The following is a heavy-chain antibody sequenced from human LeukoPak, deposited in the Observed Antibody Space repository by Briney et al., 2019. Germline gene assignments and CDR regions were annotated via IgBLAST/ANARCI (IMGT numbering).Heavy chain of an antibody. Sequence: ASLRLSCAASGFTFTNYAMSWVRQAPGKGLEWVSAISGAGDNTYYADSVKGRFTISRDNAKNSLYLQMNSLRVEDTAVYYCARDGDGDYPIDYWGQGTLVTVSS. D-gene: IGHD4-17*01. J-gene: IGHJ4*02. CDR2: ISGAGDNT. CDR3: ARDGDGDYPIDY. V-gene: IGHV3-23*01. CDR1: GFTFTNYA.